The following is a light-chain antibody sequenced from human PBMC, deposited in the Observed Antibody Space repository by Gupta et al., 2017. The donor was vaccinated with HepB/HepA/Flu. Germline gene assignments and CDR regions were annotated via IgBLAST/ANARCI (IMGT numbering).Light chain of an antibody. CDR3: SSYTSSSTVV. J-gene: IGLJ2*01. CDR2: DVN. Sequence: QSALTQPASVSGSPGQSITISCTGTNSDVGGFNSVSWYQQHPGKAPKVMIYDVNNRPSGVSSRFSGSKSGNTASLTISGLQAEDESDYYCSSYTSSSTVVFGGGTKLTVL. CDR1: NSDVGGFNS. V-gene: IGLV2-14*01.